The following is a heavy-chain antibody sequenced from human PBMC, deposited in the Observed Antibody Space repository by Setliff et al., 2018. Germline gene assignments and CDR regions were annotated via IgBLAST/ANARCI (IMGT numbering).Heavy chain of an antibody. D-gene: IGHD6-19*01. CDR2: IYHSGST. Sequence: KPSETLSLTCAVSGGSISSSNWWSWVRQPPGKGLEWIGEIYHSGSTNYNPSLNSRGTISVDTSRDQFSLRLSSVTAADTAVYYCARLGQWRVLGFFDYWGQGALVTVSS. V-gene: IGHV4-4*02. J-gene: IGHJ4*02. CDR3: ARLGQWRVLGFFDY. CDR1: GGSISSSNW.